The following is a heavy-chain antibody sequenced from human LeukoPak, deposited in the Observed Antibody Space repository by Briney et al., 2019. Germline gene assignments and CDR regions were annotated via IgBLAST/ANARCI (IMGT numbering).Heavy chain of an antibody. Sequence: GGSLRLSCAASGFTVSSNYTSWVRQAPGKGLEWVSVIYSGGSTYYADSVKGRFTISRDNSKNTLYLQMNSLRAEDTAVYYCAREREVNGRNTDYWGQGTLVTVSS. CDR1: GFTVSSNY. CDR3: AREREVNGRNTDY. CDR2: IYSGGST. D-gene: IGHD2-21*01. V-gene: IGHV3-66*02. J-gene: IGHJ4*02.